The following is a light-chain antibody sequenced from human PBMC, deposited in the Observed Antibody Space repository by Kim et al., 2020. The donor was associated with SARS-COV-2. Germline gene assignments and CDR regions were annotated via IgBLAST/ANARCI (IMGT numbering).Light chain of an antibody. CDR1: SANIGSNY. V-gene: IGLV1-47*02. J-gene: IGLJ3*02. Sequence: GQGVTISCSRSSANIGSNYVYWYQQLPGTAPKLLIYNNNQRPSGVPARFSGSKSGTSASLAISGLRSEDEADYYCSAWNDSLSGPVFGGGTQLTVL. CDR3: SAWNDSLSGPV. CDR2: NNN.